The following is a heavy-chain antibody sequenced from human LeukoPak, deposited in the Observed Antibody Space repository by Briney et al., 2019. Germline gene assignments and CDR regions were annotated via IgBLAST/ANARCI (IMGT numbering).Heavy chain of an antibody. CDR1: GGSISSSSYY. CDR2: IYYSGST. D-gene: IGHD3-16*02. V-gene: IGHV4-39*01. CDR3: ARQGYHDALDI. Sequence: SETLSLTCTVSGGSISSSSYYWGWIRQPPGKGLEWIGSIYYSGSTYYNPSLKSRVTISVDTSKNQFSLKLSSVTAADTAVYYCARQGYHDALDIWGQGTMVTVSS. J-gene: IGHJ3*02.